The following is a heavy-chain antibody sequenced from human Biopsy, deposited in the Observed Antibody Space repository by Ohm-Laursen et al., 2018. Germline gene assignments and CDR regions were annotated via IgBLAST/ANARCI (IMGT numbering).Heavy chain of an antibody. V-gene: IGHV1-18*01. J-gene: IGHJ6*02. CDR3: GRDYYYNGTDI. CDR1: GYRFDNYG. CDR2: VSGYNGVT. Sequence: ATVKISCKASGYRFDNYGVSWVRQASGQRPEWMGWVSGYNGVTNYARKFQGRVTMTIEKSTTTAYMELRGLRSDDTAVYYCGRDYYYNGTDIWGPGTTLTVSS.